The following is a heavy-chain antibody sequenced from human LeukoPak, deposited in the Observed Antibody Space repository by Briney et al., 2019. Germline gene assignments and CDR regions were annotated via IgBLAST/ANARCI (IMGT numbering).Heavy chain of an antibody. CDR2: IIPIFGTA. J-gene: IGHJ4*02. CDR3: ARDSPISGIAAAGYFDY. V-gene: IGHV1-69*13. CDR1: GGTFSSYA. D-gene: IGHD6-13*01. Sequence: SVKVSCKASGGTFSSYAISWVRQAPGQGLEWMGGIIPIFGTANYAQKFQGRVTITADESTSTAYMELSSLRSEDTAVYYCARDSPISGIAAAGYFDYWGQGTLVTVSS.